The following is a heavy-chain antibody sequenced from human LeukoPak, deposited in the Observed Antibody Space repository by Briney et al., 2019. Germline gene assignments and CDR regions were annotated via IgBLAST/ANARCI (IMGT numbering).Heavy chain of an antibody. CDR2: IYDSGST. D-gene: IGHD3-9*01. J-gene: IGHJ4*02. V-gene: IGHV4-59*01. CDR3: ARVTGYMVEDFFDY. Sequence: SETLSLTCTVSGGSISSYYWSWIRQPPGKGLEWIGYIYDSGSTNYNPSLKSRVTISVDTSKNQFSLKLSSVTAADTAVYYCARVTGYMVEDFFDYWGQGTLVAVSS. CDR1: GGSISSYY.